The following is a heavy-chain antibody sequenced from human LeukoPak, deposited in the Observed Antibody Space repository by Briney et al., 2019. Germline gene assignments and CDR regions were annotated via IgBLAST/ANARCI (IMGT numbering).Heavy chain of an antibody. CDR2: IKSKTDGGTT. Sequence: GGSLRLSCAASGFTFSNAWMNWVRQAPGKGLEWVGRIKSKTDGGTTDYAAPVKGRFTISRDDSKNTLYLRMNSLKTEDTAVYYCTTDPYYYDSSGYYRDFDYWGQGTLVTVSS. CDR1: GFTFSNAW. D-gene: IGHD3-22*01. J-gene: IGHJ4*02. V-gene: IGHV3-15*07. CDR3: TTDPYYYDSSGYYRDFDY.